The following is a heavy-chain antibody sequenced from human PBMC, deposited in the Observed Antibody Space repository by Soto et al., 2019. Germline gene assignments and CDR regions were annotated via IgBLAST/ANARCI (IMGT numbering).Heavy chain of an antibody. Sequence: GGSRRLSWAASGFTFSYYCMSWIRQAPGKGLEWVSYISSSGSTIYYADSVKGRFTISRDNAKNSLYLQMNSLRAEDTAVYYWARKYNWNYGRGMDVWGQGTTVTVSS. D-gene: IGHD1-7*01. V-gene: IGHV3-11*01. J-gene: IGHJ6*02. CDR3: ARKYNWNYGRGMDV. CDR2: ISSSGSTI. CDR1: GFTFSYYC.